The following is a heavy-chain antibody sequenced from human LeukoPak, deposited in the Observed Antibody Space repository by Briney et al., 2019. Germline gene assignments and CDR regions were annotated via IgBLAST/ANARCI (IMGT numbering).Heavy chain of an antibody. V-gene: IGHV4-34*01. CDR1: GGSFIVYN. Sequence: PSETLSLTCADHGGSFIVYNGSSIPQPPGKGLEWIGEINHSGSTNYNASLKSRVTISVDTSKNQFSLRLSSVTAADTAVYYCARGRDIEHLYGYVKWIDPWGQGARVTVSS. CDR2: INHSGST. D-gene: IGHD5-18*01. CDR3: ARGRDIEHLYGYVKWIDP. J-gene: IGHJ5*02.